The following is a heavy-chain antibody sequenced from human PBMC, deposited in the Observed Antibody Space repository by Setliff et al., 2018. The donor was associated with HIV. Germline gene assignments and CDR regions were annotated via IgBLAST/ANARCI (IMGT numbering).Heavy chain of an antibody. Sequence: HPGGSLRLSCAASGFTFSSYEMNCVRQAPGKGLEWVSYIGNSGSPIYYADSVKGRFTISRDNAKNSLFLQMNSLKAEETAVYFCARVRARYSSGWSFDYWGQGTLVTVSS. CDR3: ARVRARYSSGWSFDY. J-gene: IGHJ4*02. D-gene: IGHD6-25*01. CDR2: IGNSGSPI. V-gene: IGHV3-48*03. CDR1: GFTFSSYE.